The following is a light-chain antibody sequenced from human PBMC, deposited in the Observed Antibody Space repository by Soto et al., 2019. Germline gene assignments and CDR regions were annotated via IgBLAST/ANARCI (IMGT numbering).Light chain of an antibody. CDR3: QQYDNWPLT. CDR1: QSVGSN. J-gene: IGKJ4*01. CDR2: DAS. V-gene: IGKV3-15*01. Sequence: EIVMTQSPATLSVSPGERVTLSCRASQSVGSNLAWYQQKPGLAPRVLIYDASTRATVIPARFSGSGSGTEFTLTISSLQSEDFAVYYCQQYDNWPLTFGRGTKVEIK.